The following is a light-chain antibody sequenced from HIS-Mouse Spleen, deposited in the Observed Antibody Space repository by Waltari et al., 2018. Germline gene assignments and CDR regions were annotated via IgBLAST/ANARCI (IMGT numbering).Light chain of an antibody. CDR2: EGS. CDR3: CSYAGSSTFVVV. CDR1: SRDVGSYNL. V-gene: IGLV2-23*03. J-gene: IGLJ2*01. Sequence: QSALTQPASVSGSPGQSITISCTGTSRDVGSYNLFLWYQQHPGKAPKLMIYEGSKRPSGVSNRFSGSKSGNTASLTISGLQAEDEADYYCCSYAGSSTFVVVFGGGTKLTVL.